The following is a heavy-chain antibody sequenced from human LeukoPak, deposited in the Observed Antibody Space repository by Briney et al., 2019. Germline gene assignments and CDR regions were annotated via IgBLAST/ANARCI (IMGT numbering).Heavy chain of an antibody. CDR3: ARGNDY. V-gene: IGHV3-74*01. CDR1: GFTFSSYW. J-gene: IGHJ4*02. Sequence: GGSLRLSCAASGFTFSSYWMHWVRQAPGKGLVWVSRVSNNGSSTRYADSVKGRFTISRDNAKNTLYLQMNSLRAEDTAVYYCARGNDYWGQGTLVTVSS. CDR2: VSNNGSST.